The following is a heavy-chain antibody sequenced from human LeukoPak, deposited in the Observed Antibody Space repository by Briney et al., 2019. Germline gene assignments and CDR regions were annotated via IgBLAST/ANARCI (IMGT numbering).Heavy chain of an antibody. CDR2: ISSSSSTI. J-gene: IGHJ4*02. Sequence: GSLRLSCAASGFTFSSYSMNWVRQAPGKGLEWVSYISSSSSTIYYADSVKGRFTISRDNAKNSLYLQMNSLRAEDTAVYYCARDEGYFDYWGQGTLVTVSS. V-gene: IGHV3-48*04. CDR1: GFTFSSYS. CDR3: ARDEGYFDY.